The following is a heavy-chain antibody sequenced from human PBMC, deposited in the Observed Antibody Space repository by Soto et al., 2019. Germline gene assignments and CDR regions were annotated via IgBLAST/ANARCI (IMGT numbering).Heavy chain of an antibody. CDR3: ARDVGPVTIFGEALSGYFDF. J-gene: IGHJ4*02. V-gene: IGHV3-7*03. D-gene: IGHD3-3*01. Sequence: RRLSCAVSGFSFGTYWMSWVRQAPGKGLEWLASIKEDGSERYYLDSVKGRFTISRDNAKDSLSLQMNSLRGEDTAFYYCARDVGPVTIFGEALSGYFDFWGQGTLVTVS. CDR1: GFSFGTYW. CDR2: IKEDGSER.